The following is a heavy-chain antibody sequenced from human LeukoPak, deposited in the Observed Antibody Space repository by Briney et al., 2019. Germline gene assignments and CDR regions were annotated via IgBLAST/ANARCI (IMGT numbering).Heavy chain of an antibody. D-gene: IGHD6-25*01. CDR1: GGSISSYY. Sequence: SETLSLTCTVSGGSISSYYWSWIRQPPGKGLEWIGYIYYSGSTNYNPSLKSRVTISVDTSKNQFSLKLSSVTAADTAVYYCARHSGKAGMDVWGQGTTVTVSS. J-gene: IGHJ6*02. CDR3: ARHSGKAGMDV. V-gene: IGHV4-59*08. CDR2: IYYSGST.